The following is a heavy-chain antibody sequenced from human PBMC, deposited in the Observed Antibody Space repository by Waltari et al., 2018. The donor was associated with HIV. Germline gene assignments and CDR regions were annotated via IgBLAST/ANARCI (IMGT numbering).Heavy chain of an antibody. CDR2: IFYSGTT. J-gene: IGHJ4*02. D-gene: IGHD1-26*01. CDR3: ARHKNRGSYFPVDF. CDR1: GFSISSNNYY. V-gene: IGHV4-39*07. Sequence: QLQLHESGPGLVKPSETLSLTCIVSGFSISSNNYYWGWIRQPPGKGPEWIGNIFYSGTTNHNPALESRVTISIDTSKSQFSRNLDAVTAADTAIYYCARHKNRGSYFPVDFWGQGTLVAVSS.